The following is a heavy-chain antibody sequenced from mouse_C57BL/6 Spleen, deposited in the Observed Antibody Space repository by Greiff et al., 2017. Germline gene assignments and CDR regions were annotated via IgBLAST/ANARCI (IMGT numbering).Heavy chain of an antibody. CDR2: IYPGDGGT. J-gene: IGHJ1*03. D-gene: IGHD3-3*01. CDR1: GYAFSSYW. Sequence: QVQLQQSGAELVKPGASVKISCKASGYAFSSYWLNWVKQRPGKGLEWIGQIYPGDGGTNYNGKFKGKATLTAAKSSSTAYMQLIYLTTEDSAVYFCARRDCGGYFDVWGTGTTVTVSS. CDR3: ARRDCGGYFDV. V-gene: IGHV1-80*01.